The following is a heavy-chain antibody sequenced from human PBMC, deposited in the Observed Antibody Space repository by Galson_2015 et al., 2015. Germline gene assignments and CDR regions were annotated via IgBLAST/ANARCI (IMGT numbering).Heavy chain of an antibody. D-gene: IGHD3-22*01. CDR2: IYWDDDK. J-gene: IGHJ4*02. V-gene: IGHV2-5*02. Sequence: PALVKPTQTLTLTCTFSGFSLSTSGVGVGWIRQPPGKALEWLALIYWDDDKRYSPSLKSRLTITKDTSKNQVVLAMTNMDPVDTATYYCAHSYSSGYYPRPFDYWGQGTLVTVSS. CDR1: GFSLSTSGVG. CDR3: AHSYSSGYYPRPFDY.